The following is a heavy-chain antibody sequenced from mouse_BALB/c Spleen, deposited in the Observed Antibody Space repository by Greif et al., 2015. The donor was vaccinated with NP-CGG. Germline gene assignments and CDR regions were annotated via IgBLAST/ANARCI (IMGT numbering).Heavy chain of an antibody. CDR2: IYPGSGNT. CDR3: ARRTGTEAMDY. V-gene: IGHV1-84*02. D-gene: IGHD4-1*01. Sequence: VQGVESGPELVKPGASVKISCKASGYTFTDYYINWVKQKPGQGLEWIGWIYPGSGNTKYNEKFKGKATLTVDTSSSTAYMQLGSLTSEDTAVYFCARRTGTEAMDYWGQGTSVTVSS. J-gene: IGHJ4*01. CDR1: GYTFTDYY.